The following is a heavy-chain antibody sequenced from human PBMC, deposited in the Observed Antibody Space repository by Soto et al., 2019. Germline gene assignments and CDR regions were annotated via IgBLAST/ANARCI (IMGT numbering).Heavy chain of an antibody. D-gene: IGHD3-22*01. Sequence: ASVKVSCKASGGTFSSYAISWVRQAPGQGLEWMGRIIPILGIANYAQKFQGRVTITADKSTSTAYMELSSLRSEDTAVYYCARAPSYYYDSSDDAFDIWGQGTMVTVSS. V-gene: IGHV1-69*04. CDR3: ARAPSYYYDSSDDAFDI. CDR2: IIPILGIA. J-gene: IGHJ3*02. CDR1: GGTFSSYA.